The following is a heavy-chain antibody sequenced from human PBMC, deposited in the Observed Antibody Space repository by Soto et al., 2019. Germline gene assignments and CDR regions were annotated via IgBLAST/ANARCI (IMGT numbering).Heavy chain of an antibody. CDR1: GFTVSSNY. V-gene: IGHV3-66*01. Sequence: GGSLRLSCAASGFTVSSNYMSWVRQAPGKGLEWVSVIYSGGSTYYADSVKGRFTISRDNSKNTLYLQMNSLRAEDTAVYYCARAPIVLIDAFDIWGQGTMVTVSS. J-gene: IGHJ3*02. CDR3: ARAPIVLIDAFDI. D-gene: IGHD3-9*01. CDR2: IYSGGST.